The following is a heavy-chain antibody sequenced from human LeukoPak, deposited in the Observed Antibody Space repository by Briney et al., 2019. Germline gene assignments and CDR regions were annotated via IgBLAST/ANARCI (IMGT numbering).Heavy chain of an antibody. D-gene: IGHD6-13*01. Sequence: APLKVSCKASGYTFISYAMHWVRQAPGERLKWMGWINAGNGNTKYSQEIHGRGTITRDTSASTAYIELSSLRSEDMAVYYCARGERRQLVGSSEKYFQHWGEGTLVSVPS. CDR2: INAGNGNT. CDR3: ARGERRQLVGSSEKYFQH. CDR1: GYTFISYA. J-gene: IGHJ1*01. V-gene: IGHV1-3*03.